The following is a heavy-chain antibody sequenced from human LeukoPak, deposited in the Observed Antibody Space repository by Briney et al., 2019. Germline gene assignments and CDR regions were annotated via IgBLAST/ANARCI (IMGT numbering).Heavy chain of an antibody. V-gene: IGHV3-23*01. CDR1: GFTLSTYV. Sequence: GGSQRLSCAASGFTLSTYVMSWVRQAPGKGLEWVSTISGRDVSTDYADSVKGRFTISRDNSKNTLYLQMNSLRAEDTAVYYCANAKYYSSGWSLYYFNYWGQGTLVTVSS. CDR3: ANAKYYSSGWSLYYFNY. CDR2: ISGRDVST. D-gene: IGHD6-19*01. J-gene: IGHJ4*02.